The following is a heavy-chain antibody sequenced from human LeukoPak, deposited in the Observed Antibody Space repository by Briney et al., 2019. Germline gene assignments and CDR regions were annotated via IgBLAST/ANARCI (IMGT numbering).Heavy chain of an antibody. J-gene: IGHJ4*02. CDR1: GASISSGSYY. CDR3: ARHVASSSLDY. D-gene: IGHD6-13*01. CDR2: IYTSGST. V-gene: IGHV4-61*09. Sequence: SETLSLTCTVSGASISSGSYYWSWIRQPAGKGLEWIGHIYTSGSTNFNPSLKSRVTISVDTSKNQFSLKLSSVTAADTAVYYCARHVASSSLDYWGQGTLVTVSS.